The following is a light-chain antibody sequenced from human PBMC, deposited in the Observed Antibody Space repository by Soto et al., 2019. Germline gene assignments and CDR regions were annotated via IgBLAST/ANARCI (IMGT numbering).Light chain of an antibody. V-gene: IGLV2-14*03. CDR3: GSYTHGSTVI. CDR2: DVS. Sequence: QSALTQPAFVSGSPGQSITISCTGTSSDVGGYNYVSWYQQHPGRAPKLIIYDVSDRPSGVSDRFSGSKSGNTASLTISGLQAEDEADNYCGSYTHGSTVIFGGGTQLTLL. CDR1: SSDVGGYNY. J-gene: IGLJ7*01.